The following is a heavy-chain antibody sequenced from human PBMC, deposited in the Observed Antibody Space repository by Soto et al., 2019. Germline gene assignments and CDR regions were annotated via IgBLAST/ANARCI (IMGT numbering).Heavy chain of an antibody. J-gene: IGHJ6*02. D-gene: IGHD2-15*01. CDR3: ARGSRYCSGGSCYSRYYYYYGMDV. CDR2: IYYSGST. CDR1: GGSVGSGSYY. V-gene: IGHV4-61*01. Sequence: SETLSLTCTVSGGSVGSGSYYWSWIRQPPGKGLEWIGYIYYSGSTNYNPSLKSRVTISVDTSKNQFSLKLSSVTAADTAVYYCARGSRYCSGGSCYSRYYYYYGMDVWGQGTTVTVSS.